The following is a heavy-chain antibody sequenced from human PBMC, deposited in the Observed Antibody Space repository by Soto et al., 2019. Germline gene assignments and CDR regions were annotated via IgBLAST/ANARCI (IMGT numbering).Heavy chain of an antibody. J-gene: IGHJ4*02. CDR3: AYSSTPFDY. Sequence: EVQLLESGGGLVKPGGSLRLSCAASGFTFSSYAMNWVRQAPGKGLEWVSAISGSGGSTYYADSVKGRFTISRDNSKNTLYLQMNNLRAEDTAVYYCAYSSTPFDYWGQGTLVTVSS. CDR2: ISGSGGST. V-gene: IGHV3-23*01. CDR1: GFTFSSYA. D-gene: IGHD6-13*01.